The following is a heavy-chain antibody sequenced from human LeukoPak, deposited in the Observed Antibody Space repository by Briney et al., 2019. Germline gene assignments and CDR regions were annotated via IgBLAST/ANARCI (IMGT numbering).Heavy chain of an antibody. J-gene: IGHJ6*03. CDR3: AKCIAAPYYYYMDV. CDR2: IYSGGST. CDR1: GFTVSSNY. V-gene: IGHV3-53*01. D-gene: IGHD6-13*01. Sequence: GGSLRLSCAASGFTVSSNYMSWVRQAPGKGLEWVSVIYSGGSTYYADSVKGRFTISRDNSKNTLYLQMNSLRAEDTAVYYCAKCIAAPYYYYMDVWGKGTTVTVSS.